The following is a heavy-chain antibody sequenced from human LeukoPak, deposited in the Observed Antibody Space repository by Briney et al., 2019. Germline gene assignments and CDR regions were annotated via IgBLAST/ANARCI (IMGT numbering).Heavy chain of an antibody. J-gene: IGHJ3*02. CDR1: GFTFTNYY. V-gene: IGHV3-21*06. CDR2: ISGGYSYI. CDR3: ARDPSRYAFDI. Sequence: YPGGSLRLSCSASGFTFTNYYLNWVRQAPGKGLEWVSSISGGYSYINYAASVKGRFTISRDTSKNTLYLQMNSLRAEDTAVYYCARDPSRYAFDIWGQGTMVTVSS.